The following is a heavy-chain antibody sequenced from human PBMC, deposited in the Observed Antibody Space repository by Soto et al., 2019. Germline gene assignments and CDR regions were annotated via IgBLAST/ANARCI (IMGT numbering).Heavy chain of an antibody. CDR2: ISYDGSNK. CDR1: GFTFSSYA. V-gene: IGHV3-30-3*01. J-gene: IGHJ6*02. Sequence: GGSLRLSCAASGFTFSSYAMHWVRQAPGKGLEWVAVISYDGSNKYYADSVKGRFTISRDNSKNTLYLQMNSLRAEDTAVYYCARDVLRFLEWLFSYGMDVWGQGTTVTVSX. CDR3: ARDVLRFLEWLFSYGMDV. D-gene: IGHD3-3*01.